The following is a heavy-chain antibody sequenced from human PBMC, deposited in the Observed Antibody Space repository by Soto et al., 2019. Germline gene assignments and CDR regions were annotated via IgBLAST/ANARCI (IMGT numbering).Heavy chain of an antibody. CDR1: GYTFAMHY. J-gene: IGHJ4*02. Sequence: QVQLVQSGAEVKKPGASVKISCKTSGYTFAMHYIHWVRQVPGQGLEWMGMINSRDGSTSYVQKLQGRITMTRDTAATTVFLNMGCLTSHVTAVFYCAREDGGGGRRHDFWGQGTLVTVSS. V-gene: IGHV1-46*04. CDR2: INSRDGST. D-gene: IGHD2-15*01. CDR3: AREDGGGGRRHDF.